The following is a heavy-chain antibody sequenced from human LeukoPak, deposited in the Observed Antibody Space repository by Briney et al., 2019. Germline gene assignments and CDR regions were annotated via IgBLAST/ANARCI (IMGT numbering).Heavy chain of an antibody. Sequence: PGGSLRLSCAASGFTFSSYSMTWVRQAPGKGLEWVSSISSSSSTIYYADSVKGRFTISRDNAKNSLYLQMNSLRAEDTAVYYCAREGTLLNDYWGQGTLVTVYS. J-gene: IGHJ4*02. CDR3: AREGTLLNDY. CDR2: ISSSSSTI. D-gene: IGHD1-1*01. CDR1: GFTFSSYS. V-gene: IGHV3-48*01.